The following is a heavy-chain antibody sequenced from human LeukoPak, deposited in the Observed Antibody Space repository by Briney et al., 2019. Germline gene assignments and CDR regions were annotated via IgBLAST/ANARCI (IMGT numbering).Heavy chain of an antibody. CDR2: ISYDGSNK. J-gene: IGHJ4*02. Sequence: GGSLRLSCAASGLTFSSYAMHWVRQAPGKGLEWVAVISYDGSNKYYADSVKGRFTISRDNSKNTLYLQMNSLRAEDTAVYYCARDPTPEGYYFDYWGQGTLVTVSS. V-gene: IGHV3-30-3*01. CDR3: ARDPTPEGYYFDY. CDR1: GLTFSSYA.